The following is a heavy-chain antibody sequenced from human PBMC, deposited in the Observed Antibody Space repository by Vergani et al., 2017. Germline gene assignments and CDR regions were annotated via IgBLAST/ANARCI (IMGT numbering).Heavy chain of an antibody. V-gene: IGHV3-21*01. CDR2: ISSSSSYI. Sequence: EVQLVESGGGLVQPGGSLRLSCAASGFTFSSYSMNWVRQAPGKGLEWVSSISSSSSYIYYADSVKGRFTISRDNAKNSLYLQMNSLRAEDTAVYYCARDPGYSYGPTFDYWGQGTLVTVSS. CDR3: ARDPGYSYGPTFDY. CDR1: GFTFSSYS. J-gene: IGHJ4*02. D-gene: IGHD5-18*01.